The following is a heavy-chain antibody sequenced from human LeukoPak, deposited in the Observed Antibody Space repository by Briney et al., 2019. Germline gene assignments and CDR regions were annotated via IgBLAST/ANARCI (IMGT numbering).Heavy chain of an antibody. CDR3: RRDSAAPGTYFDY. CDR1: GGSISCHF. D-gene: IGHD6-13*01. Sequence: SETLFLSCCVSGGSISCHFWSWIRQPPGRVLGLIGYIYYRWSTNYNPSLKSQVTISVDTSKNQFSLKLSSLTAADTSLYYCRRDSAAPGTYFDYWGQGTLVTVSS. V-gene: IGHV4-59*11. CDR2: IYYRWST. J-gene: IGHJ4*02.